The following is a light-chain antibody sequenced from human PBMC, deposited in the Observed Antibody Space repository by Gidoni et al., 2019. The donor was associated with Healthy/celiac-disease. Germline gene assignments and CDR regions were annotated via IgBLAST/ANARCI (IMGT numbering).Light chain of an antibody. CDR2: GAS. Sequence: VIPQSPATLSVSPGESAPLSCGASQSVSSNLAWYQQKPGQAPRLLIYGASTRPTGSPARFSGSGSWTEFTLTISSLQSEDIAVYYYQQYNNWPPWTFGQGTKVEIK. CDR1: QSVSSN. CDR3: QQYNNWPPWT. J-gene: IGKJ1*01. V-gene: IGKV3-15*01.